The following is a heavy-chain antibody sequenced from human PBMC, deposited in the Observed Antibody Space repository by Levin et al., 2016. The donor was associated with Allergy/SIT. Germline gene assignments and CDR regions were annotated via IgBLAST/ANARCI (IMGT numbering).Heavy chain of an antibody. Sequence: GSLRLSCSVSNGSINNYYWSWIRQPPGKGLEWIGYIYYSGSTNYNPSLKSRASLSVDTSENQFSLKLSSVTAADTAVYYCARHWDYWGQGTLVTVSS. V-gene: IGHV4-59*08. CDR2: IYYSGST. CDR1: NGSINNYY. J-gene: IGHJ4*02. CDR3: ARHWDY.